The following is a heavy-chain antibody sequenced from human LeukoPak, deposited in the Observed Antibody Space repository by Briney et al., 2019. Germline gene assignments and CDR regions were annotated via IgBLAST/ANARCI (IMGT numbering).Heavy chain of an antibody. CDR3: ARGSYCSGGSCYSGDY. Sequence: ASVKVSCKASGYTFTGYYMHWVRQAPGQGLEWMGWINPNSGGTNYAQKFQGRVTMTRDTSISTAYMELNRLRSDDTAVYYCARGSYCSGGSCYSGDYWGQGTLVTVSS. D-gene: IGHD2-15*01. V-gene: IGHV1-2*02. J-gene: IGHJ4*02. CDR1: GYTFTGYY. CDR2: INPNSGGT.